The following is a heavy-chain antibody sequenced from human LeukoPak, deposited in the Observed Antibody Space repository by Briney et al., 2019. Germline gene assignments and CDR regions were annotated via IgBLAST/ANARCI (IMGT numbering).Heavy chain of an antibody. D-gene: IGHD3-22*01. V-gene: IGHV4-34*01. Sequence: SETLSLTCAVYGGSFSGYYWSWIRQPPGKGLEWIGEINHSGSTNYNPSLKSRVTISRDTSKNQFSLKLSSVTAADTAVYYCARDGARDSSGLGLVGAFDIWGQGTMVTVSS. CDR3: ARDGARDSSGLGLVGAFDI. J-gene: IGHJ3*02. CDR1: GGSFSGYY. CDR2: INHSGST.